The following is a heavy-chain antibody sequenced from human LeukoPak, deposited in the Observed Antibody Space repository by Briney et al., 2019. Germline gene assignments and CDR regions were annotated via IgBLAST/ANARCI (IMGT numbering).Heavy chain of an antibody. D-gene: IGHD3-9*01. CDR1: GGSINRYY. Sequence: SETLSLTCTVSGGSINRYYWSWIRQPPGKGLEWIGYINYSGSTNYNPSLKSRVTISVDTSNNQFSLKLSSVTAADTAVYYCARVRYDILTGYLMGIDYWGQGTLVTVSS. J-gene: IGHJ4*02. CDR2: INYSGST. CDR3: ARVRYDILTGYLMGIDY. V-gene: IGHV4-59*08.